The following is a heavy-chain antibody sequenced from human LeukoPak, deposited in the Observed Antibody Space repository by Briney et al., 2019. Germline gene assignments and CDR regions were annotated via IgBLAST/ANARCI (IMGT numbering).Heavy chain of an antibody. CDR1: GASISSYY. Sequence: SETLSLTCTVSGASISSYYWSWIRQSPGKGLEWIGYIYYSGSTNYNPSFKSRVTISVDTSKNQFSLKLSSVTAADTAVYYCARVAVAAREYFDYWGQGTLVTVSS. D-gene: IGHD6-19*01. CDR3: ARVAVAAREYFDY. V-gene: IGHV4-59*01. J-gene: IGHJ4*02. CDR2: IYYSGST.